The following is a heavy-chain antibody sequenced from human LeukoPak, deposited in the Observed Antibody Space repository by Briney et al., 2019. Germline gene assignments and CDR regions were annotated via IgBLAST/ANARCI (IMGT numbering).Heavy chain of an antibody. CDR3: TREDYGDASIDY. J-gene: IGHJ4*02. Sequence: KPSETLSLTCTVSGGSISSGGYYWDWIRQPPGKGLEWIGSIYYSGSTYYNPSLKSRVTMAVDTSKNQFSLGLTSVTAADTAVYFCTREDYGDASIDYWGQGTLVTVSS. CDR1: GGSISSGGYY. D-gene: IGHD4-17*01. CDR2: IYYSGST. V-gene: IGHV4-39*07.